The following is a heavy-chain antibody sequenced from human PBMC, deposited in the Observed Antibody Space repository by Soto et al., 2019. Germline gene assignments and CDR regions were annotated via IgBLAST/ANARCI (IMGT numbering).Heavy chain of an antibody. CDR1: GFRFSDYW. CDR3: ARSRAGGTAASYYEYMDV. CDR2: IKEDGSEK. V-gene: IGHV3-7*01. J-gene: IGHJ6*03. Sequence: EVQLVESGGGLVQPGGSLRVSCAAAGFRFSDYWMTWVRQVPGKGLEWVANIKEDGSEKYYADSVKGRFTISRDNAKNSLYVQVNSLRGEDTAVYYCARSRAGGTAASYYEYMDVWGKGTTVTVSS. D-gene: IGHD3-3*01.